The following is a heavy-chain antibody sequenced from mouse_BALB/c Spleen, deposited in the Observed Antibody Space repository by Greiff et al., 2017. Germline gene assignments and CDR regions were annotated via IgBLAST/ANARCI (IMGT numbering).Heavy chain of an antibody. V-gene: IGHV14-3*02. J-gene: IGHJ3*01. CDR3: ARYYDGYYVGFAY. Sequence: EVQLHQSGAELVKPGASVKLSCTASGFNIKDTYMHWVKQRPEQGLEWIGRIDPANGNTKYDPKFQGKATITADTSSNTAYLQLSSLTSEDTAVYYCARYYDGYYVGFAYWGQGTLVTVSA. D-gene: IGHD2-3*01. CDR2: IDPANGNT. CDR1: GFNIKDTY.